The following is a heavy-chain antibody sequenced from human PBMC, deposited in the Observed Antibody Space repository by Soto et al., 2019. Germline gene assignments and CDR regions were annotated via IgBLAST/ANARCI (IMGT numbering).Heavy chain of an antibody. Sequence: KVSCKASGGTFSSSGLSWVRQAPGQGLEWMGGIVPLFETTKYAQNFQGRVTITADESTSTAYMELSSLKASDTAMYYCARQGYCSSTACYTVDYWGQGTLVTVSS. CDR3: ARQGYCSSTACYTVDY. J-gene: IGHJ4*02. D-gene: IGHD2-2*02. CDR1: GGTFSSSG. CDR2: IVPLFETT. V-gene: IGHV1-69*01.